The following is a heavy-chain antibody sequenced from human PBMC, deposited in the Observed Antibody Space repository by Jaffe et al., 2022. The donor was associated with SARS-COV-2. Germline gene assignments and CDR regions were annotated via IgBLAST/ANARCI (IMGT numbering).Heavy chain of an antibody. Sequence: EVQLVESGGGLVKPGGSLRLSCAASGFTFSSYSMNWVRQAPGKGLEWVSSISSSSSYIYYADSVKGRFTISRDNAKNSLYLQMNSLRAEDTAVYYCARGGGWIAVQEFDYWGQGTLVTVSS. CDR3: ARGGGWIAVQEFDY. D-gene: IGHD6-19*01. CDR1: GFTFSSYS. CDR2: ISSSSSYI. V-gene: IGHV3-21*01. J-gene: IGHJ4*02.